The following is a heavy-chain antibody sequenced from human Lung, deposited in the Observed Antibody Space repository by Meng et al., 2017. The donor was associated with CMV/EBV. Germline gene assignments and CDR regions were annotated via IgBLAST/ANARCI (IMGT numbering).Heavy chain of an antibody. J-gene: IGHJ6*02. Sequence: SETLSLXXTVSGGSISSYYWSWIRQPPGKGLEWIGYIYYSGSTNYNPSLKSRVTISLDTSKNQFSLKLSSVTAADTAVYYCARAAADDDFWSDYEGPGGMDVWGQEXTVTVSS. CDR2: IYYSGST. CDR1: GGSISSYY. D-gene: IGHD3-3*01. CDR3: ARAAADDDFWSDYEGPGGMDV. V-gene: IGHV4-59*12.